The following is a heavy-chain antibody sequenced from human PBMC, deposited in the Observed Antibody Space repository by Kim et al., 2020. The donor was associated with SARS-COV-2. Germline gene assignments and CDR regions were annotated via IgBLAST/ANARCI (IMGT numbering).Heavy chain of an antibody. V-gene: IGHV3-23*01. D-gene: IGHD3-10*01. CDR3: AKFWGAYMVRGVEDYMDV. Sequence: KGRFTIPRDNSKNTLYLQRNSLRAEDTAVYYCAKFWGAYMVRGVEDYMDVWGKGTTVTVSS. J-gene: IGHJ6*03.